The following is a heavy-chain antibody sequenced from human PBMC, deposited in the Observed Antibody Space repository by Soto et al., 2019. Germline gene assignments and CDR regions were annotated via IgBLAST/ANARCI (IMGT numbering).Heavy chain of an antibody. CDR1: GFTFSSYG. Sequence: QVQLVESGGGVVQPGRSLRLSCAASGFTFSSYGMHWVRQAPGKGLEWVAVIWYDGSNKYYADSVKGRFTISRDNSKNTLYLQMNSLGAEDTAVYYCSRDHDSWFDPWGQGTLVTVSS. CDR3: SRDHDSWFDP. J-gene: IGHJ5*02. D-gene: IGHD3-9*01. V-gene: IGHV3-33*01. CDR2: IWYDGSNK.